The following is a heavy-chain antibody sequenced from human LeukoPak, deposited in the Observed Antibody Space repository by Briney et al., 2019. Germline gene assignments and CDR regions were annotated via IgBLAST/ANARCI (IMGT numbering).Heavy chain of an antibody. J-gene: IGHJ4*02. Sequence: SETLSLTCTVSGGSISSSSYYWGWIRQPPGKGLEWIGSIYYSGSTYYNPSLKSRVTISVDTSKNQFSLKLRSVTAADTAVYYCAREGRDDYNTGVNFDYWGQGTLVTVSS. CDR3: AREGRDDYNTGVNFDY. D-gene: IGHD5-24*01. V-gene: IGHV4-39*07. CDR1: GGSISSSSYY. CDR2: IYYSGST.